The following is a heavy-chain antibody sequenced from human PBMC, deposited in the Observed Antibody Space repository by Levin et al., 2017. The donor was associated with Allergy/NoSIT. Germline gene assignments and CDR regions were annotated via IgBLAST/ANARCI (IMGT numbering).Heavy chain of an antibody. Sequence: GGSLRLSCAASGFTFSNAWMSWVRQAPGKGLEWVGRIKSKTDGGTTDYAAPVKGRFTISRDDSKNTLYLQMNSLKTEDTAVYYCTTAHDENFGELSNFDYWGQGTLVTVSS. CDR3: TTAHDENFGELSNFDY. J-gene: IGHJ4*02. CDR2: IKSKTDGGTT. D-gene: IGHD3-10*01. V-gene: IGHV3-15*01. CDR1: GFTFSNAW.